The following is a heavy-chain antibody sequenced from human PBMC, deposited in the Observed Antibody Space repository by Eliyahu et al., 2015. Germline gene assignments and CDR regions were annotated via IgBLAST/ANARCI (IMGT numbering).Heavy chain of an antibody. CDR2: ISGSGGST. D-gene: IGHD1-14*01. J-gene: IGHJ3*02. V-gene: IGHV3-23*01. CDR1: GFTFSTYA. CDR3: AKDNPGTEKDAFDI. Sequence: SGFTFSTYAMNWVRQAPGKGLEWVSTISGSGGSTYYADSVRGRFTISRDNSKNTLYLQMSSLRAEDTAVYYCAKDNPGTEKDAFDIWGQGTMVTVSS.